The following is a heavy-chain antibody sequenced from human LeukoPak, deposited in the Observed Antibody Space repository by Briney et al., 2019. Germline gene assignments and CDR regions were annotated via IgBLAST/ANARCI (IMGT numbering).Heavy chain of an antibody. CDR1: GYTFTSYY. Sequence: ASVKVSCKASGYTFTSYYMHWVRQAPGQGLEWMGIINPSGGSTSYAQKFQGRVTMTRDMSTSTAYMHLSRLRSDDTAVYYCARSPHILTGENFDYWGQGTLLTVSS. V-gene: IGHV1-46*01. CDR3: ARSPHILTGENFDY. J-gene: IGHJ4*02. D-gene: IGHD3-9*01. CDR2: INPSGGST.